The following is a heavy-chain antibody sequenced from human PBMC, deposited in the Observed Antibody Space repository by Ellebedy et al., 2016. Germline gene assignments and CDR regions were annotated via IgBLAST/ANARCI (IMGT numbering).Heavy chain of an antibody. V-gene: IGHV3-74*01. CDR3: ARDPFLEGDY. Sequence: HTGGSLRLSCAASGFTFTRYWMHWVRQAPGKGLEWVARIYSDGFQINYADSVKGRFTISRDNAKNTVYLQMNSLRAEDTAVYYCARDPFLEGDYWGRGTRVTVSS. J-gene: IGHJ4*02. CDR2: IYSDGFQI. CDR1: GFTFTRYW. D-gene: IGHD2/OR15-2a*01.